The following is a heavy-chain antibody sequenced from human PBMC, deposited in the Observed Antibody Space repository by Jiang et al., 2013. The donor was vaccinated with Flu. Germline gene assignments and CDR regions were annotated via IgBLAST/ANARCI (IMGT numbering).Heavy chain of an antibody. D-gene: IGHD6-13*01. Sequence: KPSQTLSLTCTVSGGSISSGTYYWSWIRQHPGKAWMDWVHRSHGNTYYSPSLESRMTISVDTSENHFSLRLSSVTAADTAVYYCARVWSTSWSFDYWGQGTPVTVSP. CDR1: GGSISSGTYY. CDR2: RSHGNT. CDR3: ARVWSTSWSFDY. J-gene: IGHJ4*02. V-gene: IGHV4-31*03.